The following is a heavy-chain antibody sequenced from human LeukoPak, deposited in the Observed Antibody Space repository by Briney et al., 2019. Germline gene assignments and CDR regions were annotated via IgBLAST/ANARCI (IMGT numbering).Heavy chain of an antibody. D-gene: IGHD3-22*01. Sequence: SETLSLTCTVSGVSISSGGYYWSWIRQHPGKGLEWIGYIYYSGSTYYNPSLKSRVTISVDTSKNQFSLKLSSVTAADTAVYYCAGLYYYDSSGYSWFDPWGQGTQVTVSS. CDR3: AGLYYYDSSGYSWFDP. J-gene: IGHJ5*02. CDR2: IYYSGST. V-gene: IGHV4-31*03. CDR1: GVSISSGGYY.